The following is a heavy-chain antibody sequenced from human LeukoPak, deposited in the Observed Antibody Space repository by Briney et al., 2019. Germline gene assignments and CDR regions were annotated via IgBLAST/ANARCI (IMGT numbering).Heavy chain of an antibody. J-gene: IGHJ4*02. CDR2: IWYDGSNK. V-gene: IGHV3-33*01. CDR1: GFTFSSYG. Sequence: QAGGSLRLSCAASGFTFSSYGMHWVRQAPGKGLEWVAVIWYDGSNKYYADSVKGRFTISRDNSKNTLYLQMNSLRAEDTAVYYRARDDSSGYYFGPFDYWGQGTLVTVSS. D-gene: IGHD3-22*01. CDR3: ARDDSSGYYFGPFDY.